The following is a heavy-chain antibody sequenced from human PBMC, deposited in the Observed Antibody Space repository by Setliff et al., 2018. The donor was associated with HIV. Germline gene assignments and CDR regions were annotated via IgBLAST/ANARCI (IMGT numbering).Heavy chain of an antibody. CDR2: FYYSGTT. CDR1: GGSITSQTYY. D-gene: IGHD6-13*01. V-gene: IGHV4-39*07. CDR3: ARDQGSTWFWDYFDY. Sequence: SETLSLTCTVSGGSITSQTYYWAWIRQPPGKGLEWIANFYYSGTTHYSSSLKSRVTVSLHTSRNQLSLKLSSVTAADTAVYYCARDQGSTWFWDYFDYWGQGTLVTVSS. J-gene: IGHJ4*02.